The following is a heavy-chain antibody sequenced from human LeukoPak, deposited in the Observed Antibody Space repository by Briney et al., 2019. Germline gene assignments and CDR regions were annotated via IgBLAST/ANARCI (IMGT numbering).Heavy chain of an antibody. J-gene: IGHJ4*02. CDR1: GFTFSSYG. CDR3: AKDRASSGSPRGFDY. D-gene: IGHD6-19*01. CDR2: IRYDGSNK. Sequence: GGSLRLSCAASGFTFSSYGMHWVRQAPGKGLEWVAFIRYDGSNKYYADSVKGRFTISRDNPKNTLYLQMNSLRAEDTAVYYCAKDRASSGSPRGFDYWGQGTLVTVSS. V-gene: IGHV3-30*02.